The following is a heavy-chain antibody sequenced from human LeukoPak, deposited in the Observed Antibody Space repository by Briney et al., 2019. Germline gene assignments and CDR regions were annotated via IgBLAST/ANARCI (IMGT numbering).Heavy chain of an antibody. J-gene: IGHJ6*03. CDR2: INPNSGGT. V-gene: IGHV1-2*02. CDR1: GYTFTGHY. D-gene: IGHD4-11*01. CDR3: ARDLYSNYPYYYYMDV. Sequence: ASVKVSCKASGYTFTGHYMHWVRQAPGQGLEWMGWINPNSGGTSYAQNFQGRVTMTRDTSINTAYMELSRLRSDDTAVYYCARDLYSNYPYYYYMDVWGKGTTVTVSS.